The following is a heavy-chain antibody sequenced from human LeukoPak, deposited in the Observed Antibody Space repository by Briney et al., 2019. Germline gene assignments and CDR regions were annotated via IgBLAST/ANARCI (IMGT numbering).Heavy chain of an antibody. Sequence: SSETLSLTCAVYGGSFSGYYWSWIRQPPGKGLEWIGEINHSGSTNYNPSLKSRVTISVDTSKNQFSLKLSSVTAADTAVYYCARGRVAAAGIFDYWGQGTLVTVSS. D-gene: IGHD6-13*01. CDR3: ARGRVAAAGIFDY. CDR1: GGSFSGYY. CDR2: INHSGST. V-gene: IGHV4-34*01. J-gene: IGHJ4*02.